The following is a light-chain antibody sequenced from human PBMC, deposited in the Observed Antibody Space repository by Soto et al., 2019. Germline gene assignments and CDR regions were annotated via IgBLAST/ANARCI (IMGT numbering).Light chain of an antibody. Sequence: QSALTRPRSVSGSPGQSVTISCTGTSSDVGRYNYVAWYQQHPGKAPKLIIYDVTKRPSGVPDRFSGSKSGNTASLTISGLQAEDEVDYYCCSYAGGYIFVFGTGTKVTVL. J-gene: IGLJ1*01. CDR2: DVT. CDR3: CSYAGGYIFV. V-gene: IGLV2-11*01. CDR1: SSDVGRYNY.